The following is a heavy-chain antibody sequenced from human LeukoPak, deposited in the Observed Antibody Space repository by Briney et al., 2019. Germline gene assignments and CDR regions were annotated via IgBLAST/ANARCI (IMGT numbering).Heavy chain of an antibody. J-gene: IGHJ4*02. CDR2: ISSSSSYI. Sequence: GGSLRLSCAASGFTFSTYSMNWVRQAPGKGLEWVSSISSSSSYIYYADSVKGRFTISRDNAKNSLFLQMNSLRAEDTAVYYCAKEVYYYDSSGYYYGFYFDYWGQGTLVTVSS. V-gene: IGHV3-21*04. D-gene: IGHD3-22*01. CDR1: GFTFSTYS. CDR3: AKEVYYYDSSGYYYGFYFDY.